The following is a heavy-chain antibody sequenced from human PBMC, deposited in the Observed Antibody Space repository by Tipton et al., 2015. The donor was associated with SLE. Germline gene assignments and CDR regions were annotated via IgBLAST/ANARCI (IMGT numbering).Heavy chain of an antibody. V-gene: IGHV4-39*07. J-gene: IGHJ4*02. Sequence: TLSLTCTVSGGSISETIYYWGWIRQPPGKGLEWIGSIYYDGMTYPNPSLKSRVTMSVDTSKNQFSLNLRSVTAADTAVYYCARDTDYGGNYFDYWGQGTLVTVSS. CDR2: IYYDGMT. CDR3: ARDTDYGGNYFDY. CDR1: GGSISETIYY. D-gene: IGHD4-23*01.